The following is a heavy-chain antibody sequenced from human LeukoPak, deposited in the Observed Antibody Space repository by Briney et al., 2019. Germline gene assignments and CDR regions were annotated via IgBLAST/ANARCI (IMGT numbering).Heavy chain of an antibody. CDR3: AKDPGRDGYNWDYFDY. V-gene: IGHV3-30*18. D-gene: IGHD5-24*01. CDR2: ISYDGSNK. CDR1: GFTFSRYG. J-gene: IGHJ4*02. Sequence: GRSLRLSCAASGFTFSRYGMHWVRQAPGKGLEWVAVISYDGSNKYYADSVKGRFTISRDNSKNTLYLQMNSLRAEDTAVYYCAKDPGRDGYNWDYFDYWGQGTLVTVSS.